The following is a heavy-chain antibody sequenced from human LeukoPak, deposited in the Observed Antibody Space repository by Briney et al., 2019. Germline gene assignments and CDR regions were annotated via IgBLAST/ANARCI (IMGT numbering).Heavy chain of an antibody. CDR1: GGSFSGYY. Sequence: PSETLSLTCAVYGGSFSGYYWSWIRQPPGKGLEWIGEINHSGSTNYNPSLKSRVTISVDTSKNQFSLKLSSVTAADTAAYYCARAKALEYSSPRDTNWFDPWGQGTLVTVSS. J-gene: IGHJ5*02. D-gene: IGHD6-6*01. V-gene: IGHV4-34*01. CDR2: INHSGST. CDR3: ARAKALEYSSPRDTNWFDP.